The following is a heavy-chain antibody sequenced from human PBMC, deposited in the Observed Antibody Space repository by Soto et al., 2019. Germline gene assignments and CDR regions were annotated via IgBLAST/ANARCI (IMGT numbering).Heavy chain of an antibody. CDR3: ANEGIWGIFVAAGFVP. CDR1: GFIVSDTY. V-gene: IGHV3-53*01. Sequence: GGSLRLSCAASGFIVSDTYMNWVRQAPGKGLEWVSVIYRGGDTYYADSVKGRFTISRDNSTVYLQMNNLRAEDTAMYYCANEGIWGIFVAAGFVPLAQGALVAVSS. CDR2: IYRGGDT. D-gene: IGHD3-16*01. J-gene: IGHJ5*01.